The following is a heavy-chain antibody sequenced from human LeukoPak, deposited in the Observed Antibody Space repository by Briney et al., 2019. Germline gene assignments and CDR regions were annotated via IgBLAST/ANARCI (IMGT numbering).Heavy chain of an antibody. CDR2: IWPSGST. J-gene: IGHJ1*01. CDR1: GGSISSGPYF. V-gene: IGHV4-30-2*06. CDR3: ARTLAGRAEYFQH. D-gene: IGHD6-13*01. Sequence: EPSETLSLTCSVSGGSISSGPYFWSWIRQSPGQGLEWIGYIWPSGSTNYNPSLKSRVTISVDKSKNQFSLKLSSVTAADTAVYYCARTLAGRAEYFQHWGQGTLVTVSS.